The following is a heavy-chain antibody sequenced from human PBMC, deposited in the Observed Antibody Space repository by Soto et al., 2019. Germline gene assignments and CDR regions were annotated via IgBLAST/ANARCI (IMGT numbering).Heavy chain of an antibody. Sequence: SQTLSLTCAISGDSVSGNRSGWNSIRQYRSRGLEWRGRTYYRSKWYNDYAVSVKSRMTLNPDTSKNQVSLQLNSVTPEDTAVDYCAGAYCSGGSCWAWSRWFDPWGQGTLVTVSS. D-gene: IGHD2-15*01. CDR3: AGAYCSGGSCWAWSRWFDP. J-gene: IGHJ5*02. V-gene: IGHV6-1*01. CDR2: TYYRSKWYN. CDR1: GDSVSGNRSG.